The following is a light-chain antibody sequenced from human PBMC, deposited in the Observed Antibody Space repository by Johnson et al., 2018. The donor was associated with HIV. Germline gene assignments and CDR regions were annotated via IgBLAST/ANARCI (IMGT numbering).Light chain of an antibody. CDR2: AKN. CDR1: SSNIGNNF. CDR3: GTWDTSLGAQYV. V-gene: IGLV1-51*01. J-gene: IGLJ1*01. Sequence: QPVLTQPPSVSAAPGQKVTISCSGSSSNIGNNFVSWFRQLPLRAPKVLIYAKNKRPSGIPDRFSDSQSGTSATLAITGLQTGDEADYYCGTWDTSLGAQYVFGSGTKVTGL.